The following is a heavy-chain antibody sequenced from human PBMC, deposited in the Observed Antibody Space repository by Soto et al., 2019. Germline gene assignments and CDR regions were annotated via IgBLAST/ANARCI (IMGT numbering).Heavy chain of an antibody. D-gene: IGHD3-10*01. CDR2: INHSGST. J-gene: IGHJ4*02. CDR3: ARIYGSGSD. V-gene: IGHV4-34*01. Sequence: PSETLSLTCAVYGGSFSGYYWSWIRQPPGKGLEWIGEINHSGSTNYNPSLKSRVTISVDTSKNQFSLKLSSVTAADTAVYYCARIYGSGSDWGQGTLVTVSS. CDR1: GGSFSGYY.